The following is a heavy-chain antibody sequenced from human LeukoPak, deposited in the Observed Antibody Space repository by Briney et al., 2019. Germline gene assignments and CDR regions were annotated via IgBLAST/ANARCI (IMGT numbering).Heavy chain of an antibody. V-gene: IGHV4-59*08. CDR3: ARQNTSPYYYYYGFDV. CDR1: DNSISSFY. Sequence: SETLSLTCTVSDNSISSFYWSWIRQPPGKGLEWIGFVYKTGHTNYNPSLKSRVAISLDGSKGQVSLRLTSVTAADTAVYYCARQNTSPYYYYYGFDVWGQGTTVAVSS. CDR2: VYKTGHT. J-gene: IGHJ6*02. D-gene: IGHD2/OR15-2a*01.